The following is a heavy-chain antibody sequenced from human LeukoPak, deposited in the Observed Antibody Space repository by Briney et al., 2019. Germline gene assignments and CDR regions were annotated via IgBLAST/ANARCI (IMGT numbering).Heavy chain of an antibody. CDR2: MYHSGSN. CDR3: ARRGLRYFDWLFDY. CDR1: GYSISSGYY. V-gene: IGHV4-38-2*02. Sequence: SETLSLTCTVSGYSISSGYYWGWIRQPPGKGLEWIGSMYHSGSNYDNPSLQSRVTISVDTSKNQCSLKLSSMTAADTVVYYCARRGLRYFDWLFDYWGQGTLVTVSS. J-gene: IGHJ4*02. D-gene: IGHD3-9*01.